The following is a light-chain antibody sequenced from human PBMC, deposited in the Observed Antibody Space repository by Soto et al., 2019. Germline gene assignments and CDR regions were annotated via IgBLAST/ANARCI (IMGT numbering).Light chain of an antibody. J-gene: IGKJ4*01. Sequence: EIVLTQSPGTLSLSPGERATLSCRASQSVSSGYFAWYQQKPGQAPRLLIYGASSRATGIPDRFSGSGSGTDFTLTISRLEPEDFAVYYCQQYGSSPPLPFGGGTNVEIK. V-gene: IGKV3-20*01. CDR1: QSVSSGY. CDR3: QQYGSSPPLP. CDR2: GAS.